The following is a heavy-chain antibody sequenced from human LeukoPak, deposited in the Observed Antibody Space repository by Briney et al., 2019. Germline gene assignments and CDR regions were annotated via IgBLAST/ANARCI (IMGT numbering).Heavy chain of an antibody. V-gene: IGHV1-69*13. CDR2: IIPIFGTA. D-gene: IGHD4-17*01. Sequence: GASVKVSCKASGGTFSSYAISWVRQAPGQGLEWMGGIIPIFGTANYAQKFQGRVTITADESTSTAYMELSSLRSEDTAVYYCARSPLLLYGDYGYFDYWGQGTLVTVSS. J-gene: IGHJ4*02. CDR3: ARSPLLLYGDYGYFDY. CDR1: GGTFSSYA.